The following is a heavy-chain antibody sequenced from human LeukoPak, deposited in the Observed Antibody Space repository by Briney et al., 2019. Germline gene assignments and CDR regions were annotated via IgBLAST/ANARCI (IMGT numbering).Heavy chain of an antibody. CDR1: GYTFTSYG. CDR3: ARGSAMAQKQLVRHFDS. CDR2: ISAYNGNT. Sequence: ASVKVSCKASGYTFTSYGISWVRQAPGQGLEWMGWISAYNGNTKYAQKLQDRVTMTTDTPTTTAYMEVRSLTSDDTAVYYCARGSAMAQKQLVRHFDSWGQGTPVIVSS. V-gene: IGHV1-18*01. J-gene: IGHJ4*02. D-gene: IGHD6-6*01.